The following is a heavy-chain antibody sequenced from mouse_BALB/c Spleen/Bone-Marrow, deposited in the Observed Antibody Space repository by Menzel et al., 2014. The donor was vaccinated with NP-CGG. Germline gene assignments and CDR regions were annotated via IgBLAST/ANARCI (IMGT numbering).Heavy chain of an antibody. CDR1: GFTFSSYS. CDR3: ARRGYDNSYWYFGV. J-gene: IGHJ1*01. Sequence: EVHLVESGGDLVKPGGSLKLSCAASGFTFSSYSMSWVRQTPDKRLEWVATISSGGSHTYYPDSVKGRFTISRDNAKNTLYLQMSSLKSEDTAIYYCARRGYDNSYWYFGVWGAGTTVTVSS. V-gene: IGHV5-6*01. CDR2: ISSGGSHT. D-gene: IGHD2-10*02.